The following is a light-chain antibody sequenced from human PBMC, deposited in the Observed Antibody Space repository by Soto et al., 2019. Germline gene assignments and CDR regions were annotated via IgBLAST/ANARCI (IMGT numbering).Light chain of an antibody. CDR2: EVN. V-gene: IGLV2-14*01. J-gene: IGLJ1*01. CDR1: SSDVAFYNH. CDR3: SSFASTHTYV. Sequence: QSSLTQPASVSGSPGQSITISCTGTSSDVAFYNHVSSYQQHPGKPPILLIDEVNNRPSGVSHRFSGSKSGNTASLTISGLHAEDEADYYCSSFASTHTYVFGAGTK.